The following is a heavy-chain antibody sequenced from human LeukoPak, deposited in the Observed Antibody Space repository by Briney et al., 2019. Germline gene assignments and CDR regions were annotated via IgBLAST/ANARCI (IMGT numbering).Heavy chain of an antibody. D-gene: IGHD3-22*01. Sequence: GASVKVSCKASGYTFTSYYMHWVRQAPGQGLEWMGIINPSGGSTSYAQKFQGGVTMTRDMSTSTVYMELSSLRPEDTAVYYCARDGDGEGASYYYDSSGYHWFDPWGQGTLVTVSS. J-gene: IGHJ5*02. V-gene: IGHV1-46*01. CDR2: INPSGGST. CDR3: ARDGDGEGASYYYDSSGYHWFDP. CDR1: GYTFTSYY.